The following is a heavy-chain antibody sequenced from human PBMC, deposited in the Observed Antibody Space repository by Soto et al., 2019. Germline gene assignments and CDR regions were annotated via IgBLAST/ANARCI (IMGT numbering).Heavy chain of an antibody. Sequence: SETLSLTCAVSGGSIISCNWWCLVRHPPGEGLEWIGEIYNSGRTNSTPSPQSRVTISVDKSTSQCSRKLSSVTAAPTPVYYCARAWKTGGGGRLTIGCFDPWGKGTLVPASS. CDR3: ARAWKTGGGGRLTIGCFDP. D-gene: IGHD2-21*01. CDR1: GGSIISCNW. CDR2: IYNSGRT. V-gene: IGHV4-4*02. J-gene: IGHJ5*02.